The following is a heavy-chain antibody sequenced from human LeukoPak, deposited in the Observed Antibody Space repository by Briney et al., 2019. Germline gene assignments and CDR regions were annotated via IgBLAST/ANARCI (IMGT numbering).Heavy chain of an antibody. Sequence: ASVKVSCKASGYTFTSYDINWVRQATGQGLEWTGWMNPNSGNTGYAQKFQGRVTMTRNTSISTAYMELSSLRSEDTAVYYCARVRHGSGSYYFDYWGQGTLVTVSS. CDR1: GYTFTSYD. J-gene: IGHJ4*02. CDR2: MNPNSGNT. D-gene: IGHD3-10*01. V-gene: IGHV1-8*01. CDR3: ARVRHGSGSYYFDY.